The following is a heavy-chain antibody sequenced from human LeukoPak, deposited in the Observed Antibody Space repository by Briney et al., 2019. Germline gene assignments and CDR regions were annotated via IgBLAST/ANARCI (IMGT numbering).Heavy chain of an antibody. V-gene: IGHV3-21*01. Sequence: GGSLRLSCAASGFTFSSYSMNWFRQAPGKGLEWVSSISSSSSYIYYADSVKGRFTISRDNAKNSLYLQMNSLRAEDTAVYYCARDWGKYYDTHAFDIWGQGTMVTVSS. CDR2: ISSSSSYI. CDR3: ARDWGKYYDTHAFDI. CDR1: GFTFSSYS. J-gene: IGHJ3*02. D-gene: IGHD3-22*01.